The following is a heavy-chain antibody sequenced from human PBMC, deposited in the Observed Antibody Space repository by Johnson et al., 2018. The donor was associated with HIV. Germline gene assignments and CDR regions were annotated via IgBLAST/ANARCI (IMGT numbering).Heavy chain of an antibody. Sequence: QLVESGGGVVQPGRSLRLSCAASGFTFSSYGMHWVRHAPGKGPEWVAVISYDGSNKYYADYVQGRFNTTRANSMNTLYLQMNSLRTEDTAVYYCARIRVAVITEVGAFDIWGQGTMVTVSS. J-gene: IGHJ3*02. V-gene: IGHV3-30*03. CDR1: GFTFSSYG. D-gene: IGHD3-22*01. CDR2: ISYDGSNK. CDR3: ARIRVAVITEVGAFDI.